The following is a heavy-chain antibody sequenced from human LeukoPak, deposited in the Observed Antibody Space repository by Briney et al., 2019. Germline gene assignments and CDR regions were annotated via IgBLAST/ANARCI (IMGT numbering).Heavy chain of an antibody. D-gene: IGHD2-15*01. J-gene: IGHJ5*02. V-gene: IGHV1-8*03. CDR1: GYTFTSYD. Sequence: ASVKVSCKASGYTFTSYDINWVRQATGQGLEWMGWMNPNSGNTGYAQKFQGRVTITRNTSISTAYMELSSLRSEDTAVYYCARGQYCSGGSCSSPRFDPWGQGALVTVSS. CDR3: ARGQYCSGGSCSSPRFDP. CDR2: MNPNSGNT.